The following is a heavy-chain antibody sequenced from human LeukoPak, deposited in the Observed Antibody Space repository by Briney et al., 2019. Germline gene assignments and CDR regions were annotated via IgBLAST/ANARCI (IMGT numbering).Heavy chain of an antibody. CDR2: IYPGDSDT. V-gene: IGHV5-51*01. D-gene: IGHD6-13*01. CDR3: ARQTSSWYVHYYYYMDV. CDR1: GSCFTTYW. J-gene: IGHJ6*03. Sequence: GASLKISLKGSGSCFTTYWIGWGRPMPGKGLEWMGIIYPGDSDTRYSPSFQGQVTISADKSIGTAYLQWSSLKASDTAMYYCARQTSSWYVHYYYYMDVWGKGTTVTVSS.